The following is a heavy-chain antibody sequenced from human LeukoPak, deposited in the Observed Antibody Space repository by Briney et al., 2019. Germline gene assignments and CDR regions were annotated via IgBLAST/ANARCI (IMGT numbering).Heavy chain of an antibody. CDR3: ARAGGIYGGPQHFDY. J-gene: IGHJ4*02. D-gene: IGHD4/OR15-4a*01. Sequence: GASVKVSCKASGGTFSSYAISWVRQAPGQGLEWMGGIIPIFGTANYAQKFQGRVTITAGESTSTAYMELSSLRSEDTAVYYCARAGGIYGGPQHFDYWGQGTLVTVSS. CDR2: IIPIFGTA. V-gene: IGHV1-69*01. CDR1: GGTFSSYA.